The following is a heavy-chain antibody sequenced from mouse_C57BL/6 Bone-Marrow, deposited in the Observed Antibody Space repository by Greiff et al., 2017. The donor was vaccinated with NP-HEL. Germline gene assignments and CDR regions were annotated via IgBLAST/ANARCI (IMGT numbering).Heavy chain of an antibody. CDR1: GFNFKNTY. J-gene: IGHJ3*01. CDR2: IDPANGNT. Sequence: VQLQQSVAELVRPGASVKLSCTASGFNFKNTYMHWVKQRPEQGLEWIGRIDPANGNTKYAPKFQGKATITADTSSNTAYLQLSSLTSEDTAIYYCARFPYDYPFAYWGQGTLVTVSA. D-gene: IGHD2-4*01. CDR3: ARFPYDYPFAY. V-gene: IGHV14-3*01.